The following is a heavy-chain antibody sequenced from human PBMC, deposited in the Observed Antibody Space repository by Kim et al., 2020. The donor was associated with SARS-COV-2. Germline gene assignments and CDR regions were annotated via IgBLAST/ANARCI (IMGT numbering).Heavy chain of an antibody. V-gene: IGHV3-30*18. CDR2: ISYDGSNE. Sequence: GGSLRLSCAASGFTFSCCGMHWVRQAPGKGLEWVAVISYDGSNEYFADSVKGRFTISRDYSKNTLYLQMNSLRAEDTAVYYCAKDRGYSGYVGSSLYGMDLWGQGTTVTVSS. CDR3: AKDRGYSGYVGSSLYGMDL. D-gene: IGHD5-12*01. J-gene: IGHJ6*02. CDR1: GFTFSCCG.